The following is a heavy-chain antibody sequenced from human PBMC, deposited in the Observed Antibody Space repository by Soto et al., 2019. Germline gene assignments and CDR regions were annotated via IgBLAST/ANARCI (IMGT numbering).Heavy chain of an antibody. J-gene: IGHJ4*02. CDR3: AKDLGGNYYDSSAFIDY. CDR2: ISGSGGST. CDR1: GFTFSSYA. V-gene: IGHV3-23*01. D-gene: IGHD3-22*01. Sequence: GGSLRLSCAASGFTFSSYAMSWVRQAPGKGLEWVSAISGSGGSTYYADSVKGRFTISRDNSKNTLYLQMNSLRAEDTAVYYCAKDLGGNYYDSSAFIDYWGQGTLVTVSS.